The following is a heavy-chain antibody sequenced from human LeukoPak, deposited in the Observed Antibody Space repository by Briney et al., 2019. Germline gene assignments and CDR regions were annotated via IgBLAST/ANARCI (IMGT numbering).Heavy chain of an antibody. CDR2: ISAYNGNT. CDR1: GYTFTSYD. D-gene: IGHD6-13*01. Sequence: ASVKVSCKASGYTFTSYDINWVRQATGQGLEWMGWISAYNGNTNYAQKLQGRVTMTTDTSTSTAYMELRSLRSDDTAVYYCARASSSWYYFDYWGQGTLVTVSS. V-gene: IGHV1-18*01. J-gene: IGHJ4*02. CDR3: ARASSSWYYFDY.